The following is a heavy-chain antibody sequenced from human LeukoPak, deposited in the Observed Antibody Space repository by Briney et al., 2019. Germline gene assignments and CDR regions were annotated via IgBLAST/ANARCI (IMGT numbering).Heavy chain of an antibody. CDR1: GFTFSSYW. CDR3: AKGRASSNRWSFDY. Sequence: GGSLRLSCEGSGFTFSSYWMSWVRQAPGKGLEWVANIKQDGSEKYYVDSVKGRFTISRDNTSNMLYLQVNSLRAGDTAVYYCAKGRASSNRWSFDYWGQGTPVTVSS. CDR2: IKQDGSEK. D-gene: IGHD6-13*01. V-gene: IGHV3-7*03. J-gene: IGHJ4*02.